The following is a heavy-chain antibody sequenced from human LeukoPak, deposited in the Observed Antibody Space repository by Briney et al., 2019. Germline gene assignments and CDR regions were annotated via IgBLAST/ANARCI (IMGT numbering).Heavy chain of an antibody. CDR1: GFTFSSYA. V-gene: IGHV3-30-3*01. J-gene: IGHJ4*02. CDR2: ISYDGSNK. Sequence: GRAPRLSCAASGFTFSSYATHWVRQAPAEGLEWVAVISYDGSNKYYADSVKGRFTISRDSSKNTLYLQMNSVRAEDTAVYFCARGEYDFWGVYFYYFDYWGQGTLVTVSS. D-gene: IGHD3-3*01. CDR3: ARGEYDFWGVYFYYFDY.